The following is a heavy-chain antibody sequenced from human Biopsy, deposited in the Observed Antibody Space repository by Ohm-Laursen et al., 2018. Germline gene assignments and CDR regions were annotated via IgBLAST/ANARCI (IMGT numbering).Heavy chain of an antibody. CDR3: AREAIGYQLPCDD. D-gene: IGHD2-2*01. CDR1: GGTFTNYA. J-gene: IGHJ4*02. Sequence: SVKISCKASGGTFTNYAISWVRQAPGQGLEWMGRIIPILRTTAYAQTFLGRVTITADSLTSTVDMELTSLTSDDTAVYFCAREAIGYQLPCDDWGQGTLVTVSS. V-gene: IGHV1-69*11. CDR2: IIPILRTT.